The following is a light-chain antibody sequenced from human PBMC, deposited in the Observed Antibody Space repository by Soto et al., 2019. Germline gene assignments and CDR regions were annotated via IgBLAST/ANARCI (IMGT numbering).Light chain of an antibody. CDR2: DAS. CDR1: ESVSRN. J-gene: IGKJ5*01. V-gene: IGKV3-15*01. Sequence: VMTQSPATLSVSPGEGATLSCIASESVSRNLAWYQQKPGQAPRLLIYDASTRATGIPDRFSGGGSGTEFTLTISSLQSEDFVVYYCQQYNSWPPITIGQGTRLEIK. CDR3: QQYNSWPPIT.